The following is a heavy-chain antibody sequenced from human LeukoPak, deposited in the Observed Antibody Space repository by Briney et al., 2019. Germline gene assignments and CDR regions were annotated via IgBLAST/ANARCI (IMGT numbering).Heavy chain of an antibody. CDR2: IYSSGST. J-gene: IGHJ4*02. D-gene: IGHD1-26*01. CDR3: ARGVGAFDY. CDR1: GGSISSYF. Sequence: KPSETLSLTCTVSGGSISSYFWNWIRQPAGKGLEWVGCIYSSGSTNYNPSLKSRVTMSVDTSNNQFSLELSSVTAADTAVYYCARGVGAFDYWGQGTLVTASS. V-gene: IGHV4-4*07.